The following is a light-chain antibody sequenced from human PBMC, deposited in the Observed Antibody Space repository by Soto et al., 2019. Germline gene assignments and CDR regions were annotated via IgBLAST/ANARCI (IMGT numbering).Light chain of an antibody. Sequence: QSVLTQPRSVSGSPGQSVTISCTGTSSDVGGYNYVSWYQQHPGKAPKLMIYDVSRRPSGVPDRFSGSKSGNTASLTISGLQAEAEADYYCCSYAGSYYYLFGSATK. V-gene: IGLV2-11*01. CDR3: CSYAGSYYYL. J-gene: IGLJ1*01. CDR2: DVS. CDR1: SSDVGGYNY.